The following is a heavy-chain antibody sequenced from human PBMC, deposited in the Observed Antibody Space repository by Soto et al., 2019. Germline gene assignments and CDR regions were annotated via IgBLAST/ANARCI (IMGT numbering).Heavy chain of an antibody. CDR3: ASSPRSSYYDFWSGYSDYYYYGMDV. D-gene: IGHD3-3*01. V-gene: IGHV4-31*03. CDR2: IYFSGST. Sequence: QVQLQESGPGLVKPSQTLSLTCTVSGGSISSGGYYWSWIRQHPGKGLEWIGYIYFSGSTYYNPSLKGRVTISVDTSKNQFSLKLSSVTAADTAVYYCASSPRSSYYDFWSGYSDYYYYGMDVWGQGTTVTVSS. CDR1: GGSISSGGYY. J-gene: IGHJ6*02.